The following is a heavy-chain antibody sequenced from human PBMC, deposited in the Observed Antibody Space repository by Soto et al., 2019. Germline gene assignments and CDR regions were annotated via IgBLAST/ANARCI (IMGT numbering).Heavy chain of an antibody. CDR2: ISSSSSYI. CDR1: GFTFSSYI. D-gene: IGHD6-19*01. CDR3: ARDIEAVAGTGLDY. Sequence: EVQLVESGGGLVKPGGSLRLSCAASGFTFSSYIMNWVRQAPGKGLEWVPSISSSSSYIYYADSGKGRFTISRDHAKNSLYLQMNSLRAEDTAVYYCARDIEAVAGTGLDYWGQGTVVTVSS. V-gene: IGHV3-21*04. J-gene: IGHJ4*02.